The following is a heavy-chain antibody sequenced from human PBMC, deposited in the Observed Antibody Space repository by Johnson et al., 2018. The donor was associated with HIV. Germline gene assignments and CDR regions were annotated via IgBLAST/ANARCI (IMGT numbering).Heavy chain of an antibody. CDR3: TVWRWGWSGQEPFDG. V-gene: IGHV3-30*02. J-gene: IGHJ3*01. CDR1: GFTFRIYD. Sequence: QVQLVESGGGLVRPGGSLRLSCAASGFTFRIYDMQWVRQAPGKGLEWLAYIRSDGVNKQYTDSVKGRFTISRDNSKNTVYLQMNTLRDEDTSVYYCTVWRWGWSGQEPFDGWGPGTMVTVSS. D-gene: IGHD3-3*01. CDR2: IRSDGVNK.